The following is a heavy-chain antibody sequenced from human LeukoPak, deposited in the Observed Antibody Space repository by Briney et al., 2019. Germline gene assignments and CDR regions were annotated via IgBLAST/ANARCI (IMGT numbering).Heavy chain of an antibody. Sequence: SETLSLTCTVSGGSISSYYWSWIRQPAGKGLEWIGRIYTSGGTNYNPSLKSRVTISVDTSKNQFSLKLSSVTAADTAVYYCARDRQLGIAVAGIDYFDYWGQGTLVTVSS. CDR1: GGSISSYY. V-gene: IGHV4-4*07. CDR3: ARDRQLGIAVAGIDYFDY. D-gene: IGHD6-19*01. J-gene: IGHJ4*02. CDR2: IYTSGGT.